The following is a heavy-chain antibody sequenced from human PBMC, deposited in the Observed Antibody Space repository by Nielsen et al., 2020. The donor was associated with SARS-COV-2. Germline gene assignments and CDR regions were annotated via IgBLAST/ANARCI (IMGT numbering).Heavy chain of an antibody. Sequence: GESLKISCKASGYSFTSYWIGWVRRMPGKGLDWMGIIFPGDSNIRYSPSFHGQITISVDKSISTAYLQWSSLKASDSAMYYCARSGIATTAEYFQHWGQGTRVTVSS. CDR3: ARSGIATTAEYFQH. CDR1: GYSFTSYW. V-gene: IGHV5-51*01. CDR2: IFPGDSNI. D-gene: IGHD1-26*01. J-gene: IGHJ1*01.